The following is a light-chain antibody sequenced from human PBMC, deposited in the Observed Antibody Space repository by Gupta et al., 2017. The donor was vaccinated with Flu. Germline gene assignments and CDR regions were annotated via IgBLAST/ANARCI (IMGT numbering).Light chain of an antibody. Sequence: DILMTQSPLSLPVTPGETASISCRSSQSLLHSNGYNDLDWYLQKPGQAPQLLIYLGSNRASWVPDRFSGSGSGTDFTLKISRVEAEDVGVYYCMQALQTLGTFGQGTKVEIK. CDR2: LGS. CDR3: MQALQTLGT. CDR1: QSLLHSNGYND. V-gene: IGKV2-28*01. J-gene: IGKJ1*01.